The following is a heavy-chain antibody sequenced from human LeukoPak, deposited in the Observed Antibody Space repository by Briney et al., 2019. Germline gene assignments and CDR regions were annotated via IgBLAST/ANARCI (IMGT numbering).Heavy chain of an antibody. CDR2: IIPIFGTA. V-gene: IGHV1-69*06. CDR1: GGTFSSYA. J-gene: IGHJ4*02. D-gene: IGHD5-12*01. CDR3: ALGPRDIVATSHFDY. Sequence: GSSVTVSCTASGGTFSSYAISWVRQAPGQGLEWMGGIIPIFGTANYAQKFQGRVTITADKSTSTAYMELSSLRSEDTAVYYCALGPRDIVATSHFDYWGQGTLVTVSS.